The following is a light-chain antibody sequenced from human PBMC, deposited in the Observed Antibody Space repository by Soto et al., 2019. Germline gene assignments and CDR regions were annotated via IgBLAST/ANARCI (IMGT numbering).Light chain of an antibody. CDR3: CSYAGSSTP. CDR2: EGS. Sequence: QSALTQPASVSGSPGQSITISCTGTSSDVGSYNLVSWYQQHPSKAPKLMIYEGSKRPSGVSNRFSGSKSGNTASLTISGLQAEDEAEYYCCSYAGSSTPFGGGTKLTVL. V-gene: IGLV2-23*01. CDR1: SSDVGSYNL. J-gene: IGLJ3*02.